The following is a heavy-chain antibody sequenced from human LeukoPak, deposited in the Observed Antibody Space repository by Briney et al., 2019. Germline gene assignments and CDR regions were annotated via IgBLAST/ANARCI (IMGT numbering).Heavy chain of an antibody. V-gene: IGHV3-30-3*01. J-gene: IGHJ4*02. CDR1: GFTFSSYA. Sequence: GGSLRLSCAASGFTFSSYAMHGVRQAPGKGLEWVAVISYDGSNKYYADSVKGRFTISRDNSKNTLYLQMNSLRAEDTAVYYCARDRGDSGSYLDYWGQGTLVTVSS. CDR2: ISYDGSNK. CDR3: ARDRGDSGSYLDY. D-gene: IGHD1-26*01.